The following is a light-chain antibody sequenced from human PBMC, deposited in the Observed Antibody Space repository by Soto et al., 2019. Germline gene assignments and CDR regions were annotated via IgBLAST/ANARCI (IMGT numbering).Light chain of an antibody. Sequence: DIQMTQSPSTLSASVGDRVTITCQASQNINYWLAWYQQKLGSPPKLLIYDASHLGHGVPSRFSGGGSGTHFTFHISSLRPDDVATYYCQQYSGPRTFGQGTKGEI. V-gene: IGKV1-5*01. J-gene: IGKJ1*01. CDR1: QNINYW. CDR3: QQYSGPRT. CDR2: DAS.